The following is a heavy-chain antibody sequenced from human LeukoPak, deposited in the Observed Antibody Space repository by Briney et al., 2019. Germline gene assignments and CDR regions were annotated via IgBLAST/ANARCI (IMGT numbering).Heavy chain of an antibody. CDR3: ARGRTVTTGYYYYYMDV. CDR1: GGSFSGYY. D-gene: IGHD4-17*01. CDR2: INHSGST. J-gene: IGHJ6*03. V-gene: IGHV4-34*01. Sequence: SETLSLTCAVYGGSFSGYYWSWIRQPPGKGLGWIGEINHSGSTNYNPSLKSRVTISVDTSKNQFSLKLSSVTAADTAVYYCARGRTVTTGYYYYYMDVWGKGTTVTVSS.